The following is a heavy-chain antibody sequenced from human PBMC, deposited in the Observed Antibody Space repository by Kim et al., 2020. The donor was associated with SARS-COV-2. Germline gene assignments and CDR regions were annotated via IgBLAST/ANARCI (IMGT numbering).Heavy chain of an antibody. D-gene: IGHD3-22*01. V-gene: IGHV4-34*01. CDR3: ARGGRNRWLPQNWYFDL. Sequence: SETLSLTCAVYGGSFSGYYWSWIRQPPGKGLEWIGEINHSGSTNYNPSLKSRVTISVDTSKNQFSLKLSSVTAADTAVYYCARGGRNRWLPQNWYFDLWGRGTLVTVSS. CDR1: GGSFSGYY. J-gene: IGHJ2*01. CDR2: INHSGST.